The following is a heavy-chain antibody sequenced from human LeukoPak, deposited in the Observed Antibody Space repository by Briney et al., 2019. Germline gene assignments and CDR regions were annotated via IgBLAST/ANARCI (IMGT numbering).Heavy chain of an antibody. CDR2: INHSGST. CDR3: ARGPYCSSTSCYNRHYYYYYGMDV. CDR1: GFTFSSYW. Sequence: GSLRLSCAASGFTFSSYWMSWIRQPPGKGLEWIGEINHSGSTNYNPSLKSRVTISVDTSKNQFSLKLSSVTAADTAVYYCARGPYCSSTSCYNRHYYYYYGMDVWGQGTTVTVSS. D-gene: IGHD2-2*02. J-gene: IGHJ6*02. V-gene: IGHV4-34*01.